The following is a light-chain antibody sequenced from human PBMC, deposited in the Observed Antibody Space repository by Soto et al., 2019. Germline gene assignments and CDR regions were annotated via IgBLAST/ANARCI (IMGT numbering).Light chain of an antibody. Sequence: DIVMTQSPLSLPFTPGEPASISCRSSQSLLHSNGYNYLDWYLQKPGQSPQLLIYLASIRASGVPDRFSGSGSGTDFTLKISRVEAEDVGVYYCMQAPQNPPYTFGQGTKVEIK. CDR2: LAS. CDR3: MQAPQNPPYT. J-gene: IGKJ2*01. CDR1: QSLLHSNGYNY. V-gene: IGKV2-28*01.